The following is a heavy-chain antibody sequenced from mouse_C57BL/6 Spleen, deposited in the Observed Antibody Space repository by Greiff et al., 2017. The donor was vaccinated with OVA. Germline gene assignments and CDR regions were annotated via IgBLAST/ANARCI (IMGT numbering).Heavy chain of an antibody. CDR1: GFTFSSYA. CDR3: ARDPDWYFDV. CDR2: ISDGGSYT. Sequence: EVMLVESGGGLVKPGGSLKLSCAASGFTFSSYAMSWVRQTPEKRLEWVATISDGGSYTYYPDNVKGRFTLARDNAKNNLYLQMSHLKSEDTAMYYCARDPDWYFDVWGTGTTVTVSS. J-gene: IGHJ1*03. V-gene: IGHV5-4*01.